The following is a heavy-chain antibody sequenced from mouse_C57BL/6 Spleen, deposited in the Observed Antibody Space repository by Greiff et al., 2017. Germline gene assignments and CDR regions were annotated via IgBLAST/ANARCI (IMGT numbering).Heavy chain of an antibody. J-gene: IGHJ2*01. Sequence: DVQLQESGAELVRPGASVKLSCPPSGFNIQDYYMHWVKQRPEQGLEWIGRIDPEDGDTEYAPKFQGKATMTAYTASNTAYLQLSSLTSDDTAVYYCTTERLRQNYFDYWGQGTTLTVSS. CDR2: IDPEDGDT. D-gene: IGHD2-2*01. CDR1: GFNIQDYY. V-gene: IGHV14-1*01. CDR3: TTERLRQNYFDY.